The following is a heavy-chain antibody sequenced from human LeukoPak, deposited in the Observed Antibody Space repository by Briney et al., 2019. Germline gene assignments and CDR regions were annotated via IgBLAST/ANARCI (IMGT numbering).Heavy chain of an antibody. Sequence: GGSLRLSCAASGFSFSDYYMNWIRQAPGKGLEWVSYITSSGSTLYYADSVKGRFTISRDNAKNSLYLQMNSLRAEDTALYYCARAKSGYSSSWSNAFDIWGQGTMVTVSS. CDR1: GFSFSDYY. D-gene: IGHD6-13*01. V-gene: IGHV3-11*01. CDR2: ITSSGSTL. J-gene: IGHJ3*02. CDR3: ARAKSGYSSSWSNAFDI.